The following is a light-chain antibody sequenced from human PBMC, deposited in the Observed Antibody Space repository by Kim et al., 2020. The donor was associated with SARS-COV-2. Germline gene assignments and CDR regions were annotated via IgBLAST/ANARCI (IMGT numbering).Light chain of an antibody. CDR1: SLRSYY. V-gene: IGLV3-19*01. CDR2: GKN. J-gene: IGLJ3*02. Sequence: GQTVRITCQGDSLRSYYASWYQQKPGQAPILVIYGKNTRPSGTPDRFSGSRSGDTASLTITGAQAEDEADYYCNSRDSSGDHWLFGGGTKLTVL. CDR3: NSRDSSGDHWL.